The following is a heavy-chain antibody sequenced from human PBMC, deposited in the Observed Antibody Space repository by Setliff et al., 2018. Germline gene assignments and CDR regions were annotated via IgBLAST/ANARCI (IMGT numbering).Heavy chain of an antibody. D-gene: IGHD3-22*01. Sequence: SETLSLTCSVSGGAVSGDYWTWIRQPPGKGLEYIGYINHSGNTNYNPSLKSRVTISVDTSKNQISLKLSSVTAADTAVYYCARGHPPSDSSGYYYAYWGQGTLVTVSS. CDR1: GGAVSGDY. CDR2: INHSGNT. V-gene: IGHV4-34*01. J-gene: IGHJ4*02. CDR3: ARGHPPSDSSGYYYAY.